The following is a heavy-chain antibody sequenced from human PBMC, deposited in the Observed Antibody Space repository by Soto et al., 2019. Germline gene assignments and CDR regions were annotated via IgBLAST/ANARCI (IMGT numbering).Heavy chain of an antibody. V-gene: IGHV4-34*01. CDR1: GGSFSGYY. J-gene: IGHJ4*02. CDR3: ARVAEYSSSSGPHYFDY. D-gene: IGHD6-6*01. CDR2: INHSGST. Sequence: SETLSLTCAVYGGSFSGYYWSWIRQPPGKGLEWIGEINHSGSTNYNPSLKSRVTISVDTSKNQFSLKLSSVTAADTAVYYCARVAEYSSSSGPHYFDYWGQGTRITVSS.